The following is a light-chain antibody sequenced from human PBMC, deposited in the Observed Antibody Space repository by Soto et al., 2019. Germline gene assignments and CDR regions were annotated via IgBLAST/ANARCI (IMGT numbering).Light chain of an antibody. Sequence: QPVLTQPPSTSATPGQTVTISCSGSSSNIGSNTVTWYQQLPGTAPKLLIYSNNQRPSGVPDRFSGSKSGTSASLAISGLQSEDEADYYCVAWDDSLNGQVFGTGTKVTVL. J-gene: IGLJ1*01. V-gene: IGLV1-44*01. CDR2: SNN. CDR3: VAWDDSLNGQV. CDR1: SSNIGSNT.